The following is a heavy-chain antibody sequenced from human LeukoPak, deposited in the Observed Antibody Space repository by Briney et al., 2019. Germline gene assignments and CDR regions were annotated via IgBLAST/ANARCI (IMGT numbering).Heavy chain of an antibody. Sequence: GGSLRLSCAASGFIFRSHGMNWVRQAPGKGLEWVSGISPSGDITHYADTVKGRFTISRDNSKNTVYLQVDSLRFEDAAVYYCAKPPGLRRLDPWGQGTLVTVSS. CDR3: AKPPGLRRLDP. CDR2: ISPSGDIT. V-gene: IGHV3-23*01. D-gene: IGHD5-12*01. CDR1: GFIFRSHG. J-gene: IGHJ5*02.